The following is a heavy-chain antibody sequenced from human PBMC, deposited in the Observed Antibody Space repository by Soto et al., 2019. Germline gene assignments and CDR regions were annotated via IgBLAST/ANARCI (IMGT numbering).Heavy chain of an antibody. V-gene: IGHV4-34*01. J-gene: IGHJ6*02. D-gene: IGHD1-26*01. CDR1: GGSVSGHY. CDR3: ARDRGYQVVSWSSYYYDLDV. CDR2: INHSGST. Sequence: PSETLSLTCTVQGGSVSGHYWSWIRQSPGKGLEWIGEINHSGSTNYNPSLKSRVTISVDTSRNQFSLKVRSVTAADTAVYYCARDRGYQVVSWSSYYYDLDVWGQGATVTVSS.